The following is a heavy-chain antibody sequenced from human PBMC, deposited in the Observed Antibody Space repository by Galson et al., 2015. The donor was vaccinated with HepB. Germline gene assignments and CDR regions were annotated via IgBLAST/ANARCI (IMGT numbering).Heavy chain of an antibody. V-gene: IGHV3-33*01. CDR2: IWYDGTNK. J-gene: IGHJ4*02. D-gene: IGHD4-11*01. CDR1: GFTFSTYG. Sequence: SLRLSCAASGFTFSTYGLHWVRQAPGKGLEWVSVIWYDGTNKYYADSVKGRFTISRDNSKSTLYLQMNSLRAEDTAVYFCARDHFDYSNAIYYFDSWGQGTLDTVSS. CDR3: ARDHFDYSNAIYYFDS.